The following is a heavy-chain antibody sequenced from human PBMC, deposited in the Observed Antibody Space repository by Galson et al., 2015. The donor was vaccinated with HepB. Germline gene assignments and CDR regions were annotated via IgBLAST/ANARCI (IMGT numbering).Heavy chain of an antibody. CDR3: ARVPYYTL. Sequence: SLRLSCAASGFTFSDYYMSWIRQAPGKGLEWVSYISGSSDYTNYADSVKGRFAVSRDNAKNSLYLQMNSLRAEDTAVYYCARVPYYTLWGQGTLVTVSS. V-gene: IGHV3-11*06. CDR2: ISGSSDYT. J-gene: IGHJ4*02. D-gene: IGHD3-3*01. CDR1: GFTFSDYY.